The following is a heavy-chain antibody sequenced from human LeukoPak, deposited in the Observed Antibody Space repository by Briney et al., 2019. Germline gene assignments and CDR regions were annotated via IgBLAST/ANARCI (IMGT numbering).Heavy chain of an antibody. CDR1: GFTFSSYW. V-gene: IGHV3-74*01. J-gene: IGHJ4*02. CDR2: INSDGSST. Sequence: GGSLRLSCAASGFTFSSYWMHWVRQAPGKGLVWVSRINSDGSSTSYADSVKGRFTISRDNAENTLYLQMNSLRAEDTAVYYCARGGGVIIRGFDYWGQGTLVTVSS. CDR3: ARGGGVIIRGFDY. D-gene: IGHD3-10*01.